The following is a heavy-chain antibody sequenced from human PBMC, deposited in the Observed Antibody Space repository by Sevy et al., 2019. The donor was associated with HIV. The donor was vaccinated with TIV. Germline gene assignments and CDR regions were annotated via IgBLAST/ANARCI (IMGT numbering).Heavy chain of an antibody. V-gene: IGHV3-23*01. J-gene: IGHJ4*02. CDR1: GFTFSKYS. CDR3: GRDGCTNPYDY. CDR2: LSFGCGEI. Sequence: GGSLRLSCAASGFTFSKYSMSWVRQPPGKGLEWVSTLSFGCGEINYADSVKGRFTISRDNSKSSVNLQMNNLRAEDTAVYYGGRDGCTNPYDYWGQGTLVTVSS. D-gene: IGHD2-8*01.